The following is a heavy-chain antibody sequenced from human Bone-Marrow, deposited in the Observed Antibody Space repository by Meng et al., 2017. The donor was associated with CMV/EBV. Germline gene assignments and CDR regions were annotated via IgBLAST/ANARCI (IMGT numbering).Heavy chain of an antibody. CDR3: ARGPYQLPYPFDY. Sequence: KVSCKGSGYSFTSYWIGWVRQMPGKGLEWMGIIYPGDSDTRYSPSFQGQVTISADKSISTAYLQWSSLKASDTAMYYCARGPYQLPYPFDYWGQGTLATVSS. V-gene: IGHV5-51*01. D-gene: IGHD2-2*01. CDR1: GYSFTSYW. J-gene: IGHJ4*02. CDR2: IYPGDSDT.